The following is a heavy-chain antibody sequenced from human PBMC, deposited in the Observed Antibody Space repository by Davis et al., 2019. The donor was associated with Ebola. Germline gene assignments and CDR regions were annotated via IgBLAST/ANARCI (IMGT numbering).Heavy chain of an antibody. J-gene: IGHJ5*02. Sequence: GGSLRLSCAASGFTFSSYAMSWVRQAPGKGLEWVSAISGSGGSTYYADSVKGRFTISRDNSKNTLYLQMNSLRAEDTAVYYCAKAPGQWLAYNWFDPWGQGTLVTVSS. D-gene: IGHD6-19*01. V-gene: IGHV3-23*01. CDR1: GFTFSSYA. CDR2: ISGSGGST. CDR3: AKAPGQWLAYNWFDP.